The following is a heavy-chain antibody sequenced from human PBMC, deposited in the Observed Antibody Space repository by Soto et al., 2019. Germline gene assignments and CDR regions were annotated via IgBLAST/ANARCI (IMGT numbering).Heavy chain of an antibody. CDR2: INHSGST. J-gene: IGHJ4*02. D-gene: IGHD2-2*02. CDR3: ARGGAIGYCSSTSCYTDFDY. Sequence: QVQLQQWGAGLLKPSETLSLTCAVYGGSFSGYYWSWIRQPPGKGLEWIGEINHSGSTNYNPSLKSRVTISVDTSKNQFSLKLSSVTAVDTAVYYCARGGAIGYCSSTSCYTDFDYWGQGTLVTVSS. V-gene: IGHV4-34*01. CDR1: GGSFSGYY.